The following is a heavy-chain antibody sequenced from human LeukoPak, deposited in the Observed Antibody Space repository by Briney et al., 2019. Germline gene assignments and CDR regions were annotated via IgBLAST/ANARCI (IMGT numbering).Heavy chain of an antibody. J-gene: IGHJ4*02. CDR2: IYYSGTT. D-gene: IGHD6-19*01. CDR1: GGSINNYY. Sequence: KPSETLSLTCTVSGGSINNYYWSWIRQPPGKGLEWIGYIYYSGTTNYNPSLKSRVTISIDTSKNQFSLRLTSVIAADTAVYYCARDGYVAGFDYWGQGTLVTVSS. V-gene: IGHV4-59*01. CDR3: ARDGYVAGFDY.